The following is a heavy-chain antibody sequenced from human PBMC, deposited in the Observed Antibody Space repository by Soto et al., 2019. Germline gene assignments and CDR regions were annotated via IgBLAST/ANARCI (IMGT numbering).Heavy chain of an antibody. J-gene: IGHJ3*02. Sequence: PGGSLRLSCAASGFTFSSYGMHWGRQAPGKGLEWVAVISYDGSNKYYADSVKGRFTISRDNSKNTLYLQMNSLRAEDTAVYYCAKDPNDAFDIWGQGTMVTVSS. V-gene: IGHV3-30*18. CDR2: ISYDGSNK. CDR3: AKDPNDAFDI. CDR1: GFTFSSYG.